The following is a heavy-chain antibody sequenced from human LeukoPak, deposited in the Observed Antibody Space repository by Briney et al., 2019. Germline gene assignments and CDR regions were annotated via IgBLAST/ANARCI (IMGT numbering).Heavy chain of an antibody. V-gene: IGHV1-46*01. J-gene: IGHJ3*02. CDR1: GYTFTSHY. CDR2: INPSGGST. Sequence: ASVKVSCKASGYTFTSHYMHWVRQAPGQGLEWMGIINPSGGSTSYAQKFQGRVTMTRDTSTSTVYMELSSLRSEDTAVYYCARGPLLAAGLDAFDIWGQGTMVTVSS. D-gene: IGHD2-15*01. CDR3: ARGPLLAAGLDAFDI.